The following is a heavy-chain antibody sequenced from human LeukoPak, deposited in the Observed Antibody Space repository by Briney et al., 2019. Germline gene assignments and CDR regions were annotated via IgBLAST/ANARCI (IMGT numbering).Heavy chain of an antibody. D-gene: IGHD5-12*01. CDR2: IGGSGGTT. CDR3: ARDVDIVDRWDY. Sequence: PGGSLRLSCAVSGFTFSSYAMTWVRQAPGKGLEWVSAIGGSGGTTYYADSVKGRFTISRDNAKNSLYLQMNSLRAEDTAVYYCARDVDIVDRWDYWGQGTLVTVSP. V-gene: IGHV3-23*01. J-gene: IGHJ4*02. CDR1: GFTFSSYA.